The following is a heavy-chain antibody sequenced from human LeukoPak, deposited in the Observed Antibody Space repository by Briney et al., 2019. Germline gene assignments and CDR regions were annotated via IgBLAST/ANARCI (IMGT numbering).Heavy chain of an antibody. J-gene: IGHJ4*02. V-gene: IGHV4-4*02. CDR3: ARGSAYYGRGYFDY. Sequence: PSETLSLTCAVSGGSISSRNWWSWVRQPPGKGLEWIAEIHHSGSTNYNPSLKSRVTISVDKSKNQFSLKLSSVTAADTAAYYCARGSAYYGRGYFDYWGQGTLVTVSS. CDR2: IHHSGST. D-gene: IGHD3-10*01. CDR1: GGSISSRNW.